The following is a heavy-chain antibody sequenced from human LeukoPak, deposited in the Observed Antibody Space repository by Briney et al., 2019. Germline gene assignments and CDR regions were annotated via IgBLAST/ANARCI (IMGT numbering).Heavy chain of an antibody. D-gene: IGHD2-15*01. CDR3: ARDPGWSSFDI. V-gene: IGHV3-7*01. CDR2: MKEDGSVK. J-gene: IGHJ3*02. CDR1: GFPFSSYW. Sequence: PGGSLRLSCVASGFPFSSYWMSWVRQASGKGLEFVANMKEDGSVKNYVDSVKGRFTISRDNAENLVYLQMSSLRAEDTALYYCARDPGWSSFDIWGQGAMVTVSS.